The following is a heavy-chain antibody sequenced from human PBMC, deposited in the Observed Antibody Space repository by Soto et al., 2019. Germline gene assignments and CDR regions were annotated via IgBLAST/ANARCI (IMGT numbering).Heavy chain of an antibody. D-gene: IGHD6-13*01. J-gene: IGHJ4*02. CDR2: IYHSGST. Sequence: QVQLQESGPGLVKPSGTLSLTCAVSGGSISSSNCWSWVRQPPGTGLEWIGVIYHSGSTNYNPSLNSRVTISVDKSKNQLYPKLSSGTAADTAVYYCARGGTVEAAAPYYFDYWGQGTLVTVSS. CDR1: GGSISSSNC. V-gene: IGHV4-4*02. CDR3: ARGGTVEAAAPYYFDY.